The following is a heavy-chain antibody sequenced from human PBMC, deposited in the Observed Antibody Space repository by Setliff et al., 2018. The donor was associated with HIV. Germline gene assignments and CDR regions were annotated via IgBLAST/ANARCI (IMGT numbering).Heavy chain of an antibody. CDR3: ARLGYYDSGAHPGTKNYFDY. CDR2: IYHSGST. J-gene: IGHJ4*02. D-gene: IGHD3-10*01. CDR1: GYSISSGYY. V-gene: IGHV4-38-2*02. Sequence: SETLSLTCTVSGYSISSGYYWGWIRQPPGKGLEWIGSIYHSGSTYYNPSLKSRVTISVDTSKNQFSLKLSSVTAADTAVYYCARLGYYDSGAHPGTKNYFDYWGQGTLVTVSS.